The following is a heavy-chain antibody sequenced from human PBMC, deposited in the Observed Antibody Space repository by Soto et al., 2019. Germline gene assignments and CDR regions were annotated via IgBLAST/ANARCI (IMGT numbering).Heavy chain of an antibody. CDR1: GGAIGSQY. Sequence: PSETLSLTCTVSGGAIGSQYWTWVRQSPGKGLEWIGHLHVRGYTNYNPSRQSRVTISSARSTNQVSLTLTSVTSADTAICDCATYWGTESHTCWFDLWGRGAQVTVSS. J-gene: IGHJ5*02. D-gene: IGHD3-16*01. CDR3: ATYWGTESHTCWFDL. V-gene: IGHV4-59*11. CDR2: LHVRGYT.